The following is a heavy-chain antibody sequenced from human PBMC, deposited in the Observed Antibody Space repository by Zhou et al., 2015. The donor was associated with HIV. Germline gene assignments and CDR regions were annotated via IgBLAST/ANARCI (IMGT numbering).Heavy chain of an antibody. CDR3: VREGRNYDRSRDPNV. Sequence: QVQLVQSGAEVKKPGSSVKVSCKASGGTFSSYAISWVRQAPGQGLEWMGGIIPIFGTANYAQKFQGRVTITADKSTSTAYMELSGLTSDDAAVYYCVREGRNYDRSRDPNVWGQGTLVTVSS. CDR1: GGTFSSYA. V-gene: IGHV1-69*06. J-gene: IGHJ4*02. CDR2: IIPIFGTA. D-gene: IGHD3-22*01.